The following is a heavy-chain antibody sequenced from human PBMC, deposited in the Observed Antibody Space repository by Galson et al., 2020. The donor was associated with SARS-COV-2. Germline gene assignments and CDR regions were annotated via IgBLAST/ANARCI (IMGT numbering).Heavy chain of an antibody. J-gene: IGHJ4*02. V-gene: IGHV3-11*04. Sequence: ETMRLSCAASGFPFSDFYMTWIRQAPGKGLEWVSYIGNSGTTVYYADSVKGRFTISRDNAKNSLYLQMNSLRAGDTALYFCARIATTSWHFDYWGLGTLVTVSS. CDR2: IGNSGTTV. CDR1: GFPFSDFY. D-gene: IGHD2-2*01. CDR3: ARIATTSWHFDY.